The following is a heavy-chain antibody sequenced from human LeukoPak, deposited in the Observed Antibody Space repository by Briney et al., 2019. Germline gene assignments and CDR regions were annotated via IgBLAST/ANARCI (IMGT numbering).Heavy chain of an antibody. D-gene: IGHD2-21*01. J-gene: IGHJ4*02. Sequence: GSLRLSCAASGFTFSSYAMSWVRQAPGKGLEWVSAISGSGGSTYYADSVKGRFTISRDNSKNTLYLQMNSLRAEDTAVYYCARTIVALYYFGYWGQGTLVTVSS. V-gene: IGHV3-23*01. CDR3: ARTIVALYYFGY. CDR1: GFTFSSYA. CDR2: ISGSGGST.